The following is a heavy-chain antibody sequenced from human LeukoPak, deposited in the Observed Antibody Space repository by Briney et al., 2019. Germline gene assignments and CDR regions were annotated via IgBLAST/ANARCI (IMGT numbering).Heavy chain of an antibody. Sequence: SETLSLTCTVSGGSISSYYWSWIRQPPGKGLEWIGYIYYSGSTNYNPSLKSRVTISVDTSKNQFSLKLSSVTAADTAVYYCARALYYGGKLDYWGQGTLVTVSS. J-gene: IGHJ4*02. D-gene: IGHD4-23*01. CDR3: ARALYYGGKLDY. CDR2: IYYSGST. CDR1: GGSISSYY. V-gene: IGHV4-59*01.